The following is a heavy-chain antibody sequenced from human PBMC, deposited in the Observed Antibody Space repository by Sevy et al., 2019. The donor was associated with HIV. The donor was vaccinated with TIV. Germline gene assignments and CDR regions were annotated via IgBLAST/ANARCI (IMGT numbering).Heavy chain of an antibody. CDR1: GFNFSSYG. CDR3: AKESGSYYDFWSGHDAFDI. CDR2: ISYDGSSK. J-gene: IGHJ3*02. V-gene: IGHV3-30*18. D-gene: IGHD3-3*01. Sequence: GGSLRLSCAASGFNFSSYGMHWVRQAPGKGLEWVAVISYDGSSKYYAESVKGRFTISRDNSNNTLNLQIISLRAEDMAVYYCAKESGSYYDFWSGHDAFDIWGQGTMVTVSS.